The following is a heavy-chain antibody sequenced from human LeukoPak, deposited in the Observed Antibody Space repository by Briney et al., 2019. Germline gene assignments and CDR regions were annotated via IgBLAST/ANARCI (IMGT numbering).Heavy chain of an antibody. CDR2: ISGTGSTR. D-gene: IGHD6-13*01. CDR1: GFTFSSYW. Sequence: GGSLRLSCAASGFTFSSYWMNWVRQTPGKGLEWVSYISGTGSTRYYADSVKGRFTISRDNAKNSLYLQMNSLRAEDTALYYCARIEQQLVRGCWGQGTLVTVSS. J-gene: IGHJ4*02. V-gene: IGHV3-48*04. CDR3: ARIEQQLVRGC.